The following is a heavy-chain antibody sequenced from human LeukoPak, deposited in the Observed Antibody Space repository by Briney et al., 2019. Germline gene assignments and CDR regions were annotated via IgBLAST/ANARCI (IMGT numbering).Heavy chain of an antibody. CDR2: INPNSGGT. CDR3: ARTAAREYYYYYMDV. CDR1: GYTFTGYY. V-gene: IGHV1-2*02. D-gene: IGHD1-26*01. J-gene: IGHJ6*03. Sequence: ASVKVSCKASGYTFTGYYMHWVRQAPGQGLGWMGWINPNSGGTNYAQKFQGRVTMTRDTSISTAYMELSRLRSDDTAVYYCARTAAREYYYYYMDVWGKGTTVTVSS.